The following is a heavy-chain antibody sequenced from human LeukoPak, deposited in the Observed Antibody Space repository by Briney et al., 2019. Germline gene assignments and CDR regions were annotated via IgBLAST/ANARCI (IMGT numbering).Heavy chain of an antibody. J-gene: IGHJ4*02. D-gene: IGHD1-26*01. CDR1: GFTFRDAA. V-gene: IGHV3-33*08. CDR3: ARPLVGDALDY. Sequence: GGSLRLSCAVSGFTFRDAAMTWVRQAPGKGLEWVAVIWYDGSNEYYADSVKGRFTIFRDNSKNTLHLQMNSLRAEDTAVYYCARPLVGDALDYWGQGTLVTVSS. CDR2: IWYDGSNE.